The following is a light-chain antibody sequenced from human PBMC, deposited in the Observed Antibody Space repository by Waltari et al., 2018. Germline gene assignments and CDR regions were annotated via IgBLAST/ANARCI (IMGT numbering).Light chain of an antibody. CDR2: AVS. V-gene: IGLV2-23*02. J-gene: IGLJ2*01. CDR1: SSDVGNYKR. Sequence: QSALTQPASVSGSPGQSITIPCTGTSSDVGNYKRVSWYQQHPGKAPKLMIYAVSNRPSGVSDRFSGSKSGDMASLTISGLQPEDEAEYFCSSYAGSSKGVFGGGTKVTVL. CDR3: SSYAGSSKGV.